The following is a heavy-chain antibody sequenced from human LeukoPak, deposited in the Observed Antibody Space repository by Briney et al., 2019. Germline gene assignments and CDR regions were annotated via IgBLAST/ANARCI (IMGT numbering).Heavy chain of an antibody. V-gene: IGHV1-18*01. D-gene: IGHD6-6*01. CDR1: GYSFTTYG. J-gene: IGHJ4*02. CDR3: ARTSRYSSPDY. Sequence: ASVKVSCKASGYSFTTYGIIWVRQAPGQGLEWMGWISTYTGNTNYAQSLQGRVTITPDTSTGTAYMELRSLRADDTAVYYCARTSRYSSPDYWGQGTLVTASS. CDR2: ISTYTGNT.